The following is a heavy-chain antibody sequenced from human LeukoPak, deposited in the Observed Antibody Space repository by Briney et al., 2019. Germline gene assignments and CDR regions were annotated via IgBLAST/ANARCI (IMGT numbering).Heavy chain of an antibody. Sequence: ASVKVSCKASGGTFSSYAISWVRQATGQGLEWMGWMNPNSGNTGYAQKFQGRVTITRNTSISTAYMERSSLRSEDTAVYYCARGPIYSGGPHWFDPWGQGTLVTVSS. CDR2: MNPNSGNT. V-gene: IGHV1-8*03. J-gene: IGHJ5*02. D-gene: IGHD2-15*01. CDR3: ARGPIYSGGPHWFDP. CDR1: GGTFSSYA.